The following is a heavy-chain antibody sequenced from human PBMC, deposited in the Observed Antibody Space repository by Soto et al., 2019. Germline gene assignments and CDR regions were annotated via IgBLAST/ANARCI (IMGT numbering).Heavy chain of an antibody. V-gene: IGHV4-30-4*01. CDR1: GGSISSGDYY. Sequence: QVQLQESGPGLVKPSQTLSLTCTVSGGSISSGDYYWSWIRQPPGKGLEWIGYIYYSGSTYYNPSLKSRVTISVDTSKNPFSLKLSSVTAADTAVYYCARAPPSGYWYFDLWGRGTLVTVSS. CDR2: IYYSGST. J-gene: IGHJ2*01. CDR3: ARAPPSGYWYFDL. D-gene: IGHD6-25*01.